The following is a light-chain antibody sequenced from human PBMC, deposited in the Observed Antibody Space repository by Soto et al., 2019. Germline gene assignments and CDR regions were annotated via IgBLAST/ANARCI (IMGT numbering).Light chain of an antibody. CDR1: QSVSSSY. CDR2: GAS. V-gene: IGKV3-20*01. CDR3: QQYGSSPLT. J-gene: IGKJ5*01. Sequence: IVLTQSPGTLSLSPGERATLSCRASQSVSSSYLAWYQQKPGQAPRLLIYGASSRATGIPDRFSGSGSGTDFTLTISRLEAEDFAVYYCQQYGSSPLTFGQGTRLEIK.